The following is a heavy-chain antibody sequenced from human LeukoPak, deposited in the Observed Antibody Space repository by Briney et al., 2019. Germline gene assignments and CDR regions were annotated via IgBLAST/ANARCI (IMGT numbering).Heavy chain of an antibody. CDR1: GGSISSYY. CDR2: IYTSGST. Sequence: SETLSLTCTVSGGSISSYYWSWIRQPAGKGLEWIGRIYTSGSTNYNPSLKSRVTMSVDTSKNQFSLKLSSVTAADTAVYYCARGHCSSTSCYLLGPKYYFDYWGQGTLVTVSS. V-gene: IGHV4-4*07. D-gene: IGHD2-2*01. CDR3: ARGHCSSTSCYLLGPKYYFDY. J-gene: IGHJ4*02.